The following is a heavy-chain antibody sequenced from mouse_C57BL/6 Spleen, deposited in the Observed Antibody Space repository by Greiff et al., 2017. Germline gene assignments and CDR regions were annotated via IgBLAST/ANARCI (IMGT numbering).Heavy chain of an antibody. D-gene: IGHD1-1*01. V-gene: IGHV14-4*01. CDR3: TTDTTVVATNYYAMDY. J-gene: IGHJ4*01. Sequence: VQLQQSGAELVRPGASVKLSCTASGFNIKDDYMHWVKQRPEQGLEWIGWIDPENGDTEYASKFQGKATITADTSSNTAYLQLSSLTSEDTAVYYCTTDTTVVATNYYAMDYWGQGTSVTVSS. CDR1: GFNIKDDY. CDR2: IDPENGDT.